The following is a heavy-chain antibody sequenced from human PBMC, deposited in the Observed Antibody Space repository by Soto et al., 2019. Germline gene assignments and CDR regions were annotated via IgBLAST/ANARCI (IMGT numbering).Heavy chain of an antibody. J-gene: IGHJ3*02. Sequence: QLQLQESGPGLVKPSETLSLTCTVSGGSISSSSYYWGWIRQPPGKGLEWIGSIYYSGSTYYNPSLKSRVTISVDTSKNQFSLKLSSVTAADTAVYYCARHYYYDSSGYYRGNAFDIWGQGTMVTVSS. CDR1: GGSISSSSYY. D-gene: IGHD3-22*01. CDR2: IYYSGST. CDR3: ARHYYYDSSGYYRGNAFDI. V-gene: IGHV4-39*01.